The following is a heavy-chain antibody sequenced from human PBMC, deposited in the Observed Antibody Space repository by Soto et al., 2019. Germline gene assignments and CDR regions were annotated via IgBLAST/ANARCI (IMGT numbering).Heavy chain of an antibody. J-gene: IGHJ4*02. CDR1: RFTFRSYA. D-gene: IGHD1-7*01. CDR2: ISDDGSNK. Sequence: PGGSLRLSCAASRFTFRSYAMHWVRQAPGKGLEWVAAISDDGSNKYYTDSVKGRFTISRDNSKETLYLQMNSLRGEDTAVYYCAKTKAIGTTYYFDYWGLGNLVTVSS. V-gene: IGHV3-30*18. CDR3: AKTKAIGTTYYFDY.